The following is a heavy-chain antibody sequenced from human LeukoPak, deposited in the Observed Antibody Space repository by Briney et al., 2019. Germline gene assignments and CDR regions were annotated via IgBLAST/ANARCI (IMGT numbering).Heavy chain of an antibody. CDR1: GGSISSYY. Sequence: SETLSLTCTVSGGSISSYYWSWIRQPPGKGLEWIGYIYYSGSTNYNPSLKSRVTISVDTSKNQFSLKLSSVTAADTAVYYCARAGYSYGPFDYWGQGTLVTVSS. CDR3: ARAGYSYGPFDY. J-gene: IGHJ4*02. V-gene: IGHV4-59*01. CDR2: IYYSGST. D-gene: IGHD5-18*01.